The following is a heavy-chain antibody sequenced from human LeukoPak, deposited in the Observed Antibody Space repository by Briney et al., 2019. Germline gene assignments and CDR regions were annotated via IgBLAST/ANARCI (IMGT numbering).Heavy chain of an antibody. CDR3: ARDPLAARMGGYYYYYYMDV. D-gene: IGHD6-6*01. CDR2: ISYDGSNK. Sequence: GGSLRLSCAASGFTFSSYAMHWVRQAPGKGLEWVAVISYDGSNKYYADSVKGRFTISRDNSKNTLYLQMNSLRAEDTAVYYCARDPLAARMGGYYYYYYMDVWGKGTTVTVSS. V-gene: IGHV3-30*04. CDR1: GFTFSSYA. J-gene: IGHJ6*03.